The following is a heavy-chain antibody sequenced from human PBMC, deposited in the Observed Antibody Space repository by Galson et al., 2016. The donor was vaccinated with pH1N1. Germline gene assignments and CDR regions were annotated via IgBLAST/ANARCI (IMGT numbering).Heavy chain of an antibody. J-gene: IGHJ4*02. Sequence: QSGAEVKKPGESLKISCKGSGYSCSSYWIGWVRQLPGKGLEWMGIIYPGNSDTRYSPSFQGPGTFSVDKSISTADLQWRSLKASDTAMHYCARRETIVMVDYWGQGTLVTVSS. CDR3: ARRETIVMVDY. CDR2: IYPGNSDT. V-gene: IGHV5-51*03. CDR1: GYSCSSYW. D-gene: IGHD5-24*01.